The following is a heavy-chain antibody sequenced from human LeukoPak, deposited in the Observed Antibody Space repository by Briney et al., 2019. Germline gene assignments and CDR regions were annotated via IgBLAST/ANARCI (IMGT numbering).Heavy chain of an antibody. Sequence: GGSLRLSCAASGFTFSSYWMNWARQAPGKGLEWVASINHNGNVNYYVDSVKGRFTISRDNAQNSMYLQMNSLRVEDTAVYYCTSWGDTTAEYFQRWGQGTLVTVSS. CDR3: TSWGDTTAEYFQR. CDR2: INHNGNVN. D-gene: IGHD2-21*02. CDR1: GFTFSSYW. J-gene: IGHJ1*01. V-gene: IGHV3-7*01.